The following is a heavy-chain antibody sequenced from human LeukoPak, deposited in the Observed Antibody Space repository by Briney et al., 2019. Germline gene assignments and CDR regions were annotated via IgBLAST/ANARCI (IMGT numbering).Heavy chain of an antibody. CDR3: AKITMIVGGAFDI. V-gene: IGHV3-30*02. CDR2: IRYDESNK. J-gene: IGHJ3*02. CDR1: GFIFSNCG. Sequence: GGSLRLSCAASGFIFSNCGMHWVRQTPGKGLEWVAFIRYDESNKYYADSVKGRFTISRDNSKNTLYLQMNSLRAEDTAVYYCAKITMIVGGAFDIWGQGTMVTVSS. D-gene: IGHD3-22*01.